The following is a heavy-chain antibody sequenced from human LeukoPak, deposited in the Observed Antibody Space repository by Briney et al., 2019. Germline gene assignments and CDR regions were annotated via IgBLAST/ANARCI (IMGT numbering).Heavy chain of an antibody. CDR1: GFIVSSNY. CDR3: VRSLDY. J-gene: IGHJ4*02. V-gene: IGHV3-53*01. Sequence: GGSLRLSCVASGFIVSSNYLNWVRQAPGKGLEWVSVITGSGGFTQYADSVKGRFTISRDNSKNTVYLQMNSLRVEGTALYYCVRSLDYWGQGTLVTVSS. CDR2: ITGSGGFT.